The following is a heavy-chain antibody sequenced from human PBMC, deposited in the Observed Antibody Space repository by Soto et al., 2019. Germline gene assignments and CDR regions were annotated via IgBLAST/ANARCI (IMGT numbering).Heavy chain of an antibody. Sequence: ASVKVSCKASGYTFTSYYMHWVRQAPGQGLEWMGIIDPSGGNTSYAQNFQGRVTMTRDTSTSTVYLELSSLRSEDTAVYYCARDRVDCSGGSCLMSVEDTWGQ. CDR1: GYTFTSYY. CDR2: IDPSGGNT. D-gene: IGHD2-15*01. J-gene: IGHJ5*02. V-gene: IGHV1-46*01. CDR3: ARDRVDCSGGSCLMSVEDT.